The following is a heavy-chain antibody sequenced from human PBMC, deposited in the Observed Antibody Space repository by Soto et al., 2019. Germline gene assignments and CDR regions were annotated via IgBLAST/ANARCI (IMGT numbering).Heavy chain of an antibody. CDR3: ALGGYNYGRPFDF. D-gene: IGHD5-18*01. Sequence: PSETLSLICNVSGGSIGNFHLSWRRQPPGKGLEWIGYIYYSGNYYNPSLTSRVSMSLDKSKNQFSLHLKSVTAADTALYFCALGGYNYGRPFDFWGQGTRVTVSS. J-gene: IGHJ4*02. CDR2: IYYSGN. V-gene: IGHV4-59*01. CDR1: GGSIGNFH.